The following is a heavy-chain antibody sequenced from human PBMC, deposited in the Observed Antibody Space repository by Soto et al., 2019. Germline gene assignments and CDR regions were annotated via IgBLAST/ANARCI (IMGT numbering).Heavy chain of an antibody. D-gene: IGHD3-10*01. V-gene: IGHV5-10-1*01. CDR1: GYSFTSYW. CDR2: IDPSDSYT. CDR3: ARRHYYYGSGTNGMDV. J-gene: IGHJ6*02. Sequence: PGESLKISCKGSGYSFTSYWISWVRQMPGKGLEWMGRIDPSDSYTNYSPSFQGHVTISADKSISTAYLQWSSLKASDTAMYYCARRHYYYGSGTNGMDVWGQRTTVTGSS.